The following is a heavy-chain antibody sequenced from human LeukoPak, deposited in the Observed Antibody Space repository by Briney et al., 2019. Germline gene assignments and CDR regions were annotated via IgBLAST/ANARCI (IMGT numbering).Heavy chain of an antibody. CDR1: RFTFSYYA. CDR3: ARVLYGSGLVWDPQDYYYYYMDV. CDR2: IYSGGST. V-gene: IGHV3-53*01. D-gene: IGHD3-10*01. J-gene: IGHJ6*03. Sequence: QAGGSLRLSCAASRFTFSYYAMHWVRQAPGKGLEWVSVIYSGGSTYYADSVKGRFTISRDNSKNTLYLQMNSLRAEDTAVYYCARVLYGSGLVWDPQDYYYYYMDVWGKGTTVTISS.